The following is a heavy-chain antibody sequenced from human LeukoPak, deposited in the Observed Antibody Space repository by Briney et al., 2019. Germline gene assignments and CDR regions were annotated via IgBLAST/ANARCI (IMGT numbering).Heavy chain of an antibody. V-gene: IGHV3-23*01. D-gene: IGHD5-18*01. CDR1: GFTVSSNY. CDR2: IIGSGGST. CDR3: AKDPVGYSYGYYFDY. Sequence: GGSLRLSCAASGFTVSSNYMSWVRQAPGKGLEWVSAIIGSGGSTYYADSVKGRFTISRDNSKNTLYLQMNSLRAEDTAVYYCAKDPVGYSYGYYFDYWGQGTLVTVSS. J-gene: IGHJ4*02.